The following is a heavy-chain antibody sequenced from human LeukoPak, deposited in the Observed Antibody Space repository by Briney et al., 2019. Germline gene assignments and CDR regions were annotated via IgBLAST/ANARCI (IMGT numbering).Heavy chain of an antibody. CDR2: IPYDDGTK. CDR3: ARDSAYAFHI. V-gene: IGHV3-30*02. Sequence: QAGGSLRLSCAASGFTFNDYNMHWVRQTPGKGLEWVAFIPYDDGTKSYADSVKGRFTISRDNSKKTLFLQMNSLRGDDTAVYYCARDSAYAFHIWGHGTKVTASS. CDR1: GFTFNDYN. D-gene: IGHD2-2*01. J-gene: IGHJ3*02.